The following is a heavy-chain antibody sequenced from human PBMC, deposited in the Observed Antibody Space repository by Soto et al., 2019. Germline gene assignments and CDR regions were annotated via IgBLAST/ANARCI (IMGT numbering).Heavy chain of an antibody. D-gene: IGHD2-21*01. CDR3: AKTIVAASGYYFDH. CDR2: ISGGSSYT. J-gene: IGHJ4*02. Sequence: QVQLVESGGGLVKPGGSLRLACAAYGFSFDDSYMSWIRQAPGQGLEWLSYISGGSSYTNYADSVKGRFTISRDNAKRSRYLELNSLRADDTAVYYCAKTIVAASGYYFDHWGQGNLVTVSS. CDR1: GFSFDDSY. V-gene: IGHV3-11*06.